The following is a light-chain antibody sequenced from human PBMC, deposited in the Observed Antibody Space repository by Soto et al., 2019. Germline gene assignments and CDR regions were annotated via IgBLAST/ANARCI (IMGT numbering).Light chain of an antibody. CDR3: QQYDGSPPWT. CDR2: GAS. Sequence: EIVLTQSPGTLSFSPGERATLSCRASQSVSSTSLAWYQQKPGQAPRPLIYGASNRATGIPDRFSGSGSGTDFTLTISRLEPEDLAVYYCQQYDGSPPWTFGLGTKVEFK. V-gene: IGKV3-20*01. CDR1: QSVSSTS. J-gene: IGKJ1*01.